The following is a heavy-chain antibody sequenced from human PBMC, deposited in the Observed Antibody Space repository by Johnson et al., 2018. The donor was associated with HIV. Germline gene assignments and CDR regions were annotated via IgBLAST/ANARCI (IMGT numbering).Heavy chain of an antibody. CDR1: GFTFSDYY. Sequence: MLLVESGGGLVKPGGSLRLSCAASGFTFSDYYMSWIRQAPGKGLEWVANIKQDGSEKYYVDSVKGRFTISRDKAKKSLFLQMNSLRAEDTAVYYCARDGTIPPGQYCSGGSGHGGDAFDTWGQGTMVTVSS. CDR3: ARDGTIPPGQYCSGGSGHGGDAFDT. CDR2: IKQDGSEK. D-gene: IGHD2-15*01. J-gene: IGHJ3*02. V-gene: IGHV3-7*01.